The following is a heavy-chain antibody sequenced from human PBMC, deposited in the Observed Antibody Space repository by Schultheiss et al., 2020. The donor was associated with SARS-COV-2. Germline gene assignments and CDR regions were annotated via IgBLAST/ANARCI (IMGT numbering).Heavy chain of an antibody. V-gene: IGHV3-9*01. CDR1: GFAFSSYA. J-gene: IGHJ4*02. CDR3: ASSSGWSRGGY. Sequence: GGSLRLSCAASGFAFSSYAMSWVRQAPGKGLEWVSGISWNSGSIGYADSVKGRFTISRDNAKNSLYLQMNSLRAEDTALYYCASSSGWSRGGYWGQGTLVTVSS. D-gene: IGHD6-19*01. CDR2: ISWNSGSI.